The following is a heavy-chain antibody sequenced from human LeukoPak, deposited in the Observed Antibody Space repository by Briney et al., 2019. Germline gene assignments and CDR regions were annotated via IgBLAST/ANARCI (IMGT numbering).Heavy chain of an antibody. CDR1: GGTFSSYA. Sequence: SVKVSCKASGGTFSSYAISWVRQAPGQGLEWMGGIIPIFGTADYAQKFQGRVTITADESTSTAYMELSSLRSDDTAVYYCARDGRGAFDIWGQGTMVTVSS. CDR3: ARDGRGAFDI. CDR2: IIPIFGTA. D-gene: IGHD3-10*01. J-gene: IGHJ3*02. V-gene: IGHV1-69*13.